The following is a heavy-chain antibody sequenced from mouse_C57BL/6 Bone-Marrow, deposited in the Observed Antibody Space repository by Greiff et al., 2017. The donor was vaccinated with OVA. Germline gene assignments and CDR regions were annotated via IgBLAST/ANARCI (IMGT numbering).Heavy chain of an antibody. CDR1: GYTFTSYG. CDR3: ARERWLGFAY. D-gene: IGHD2-3*01. V-gene: IGHV1-81*01. J-gene: IGHJ3*01. Sequence: QVQLQQSGAELARPGASVKLSCKASGYTFTSYGISWVKQRTGQGLEWIGEIYPRSGNTYYNEKFKGKATLTADKSSSTAYMEFRSLTSEDSAVYFCARERWLGFAYWGQGTLVTVSA. CDR2: IYPRSGNT.